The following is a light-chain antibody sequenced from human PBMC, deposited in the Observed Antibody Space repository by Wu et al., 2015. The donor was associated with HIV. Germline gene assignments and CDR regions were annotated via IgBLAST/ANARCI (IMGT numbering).Light chain of an antibody. CDR2: AAS. V-gene: IGKV1-12*02. Sequence: DIQMTQSPSSVSASVGDTVTITCRASQGINLWLAWYQQKPGMAPKLLIYAASNLQGGVSSRFSGSGSGTDFTLTIRSLQPEDFATYYCQQAESFPYTFGQGTKLELK. J-gene: IGKJ2*01. CDR1: QGINLW. CDR3: QQAESFPYT.